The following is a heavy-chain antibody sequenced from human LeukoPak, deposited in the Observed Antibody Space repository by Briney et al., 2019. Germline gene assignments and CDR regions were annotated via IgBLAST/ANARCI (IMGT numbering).Heavy chain of an antibody. J-gene: IGHJ6*02. Sequence: GGSLRLSCALSGFTLSSYWMSWVRQAPGRGLEWVANINRDGSEKYYVDSVKGRFTVSRDNAKNSLYLQMNSLRSEDTAVYYCASVAGYGSGAYYYGMDVWGQGTTVPVSS. V-gene: IGHV3-7*01. CDR1: GFTLSSYW. D-gene: IGHD3-10*01. CDR2: INRDGSEK. CDR3: ASVAGYGSGAYYYGMDV.